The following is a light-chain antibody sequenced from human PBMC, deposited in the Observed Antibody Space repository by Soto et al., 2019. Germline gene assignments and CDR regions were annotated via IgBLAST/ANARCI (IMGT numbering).Light chain of an antibody. CDR3: CSYAGRSTGV. Sequence: QSVLTQPASVSGSPGQSITISCTGTSSDVGSYKLVSWYQQRPGKAPKLMIYDDTERPSGVSSRFSGSKSGNTASLTISGLQAEDEADYYCCSYAGRSTGVFGGGTKLTVL. CDR1: SSDVGSYKL. CDR2: DDT. J-gene: IGLJ3*02. V-gene: IGLV2-23*01.